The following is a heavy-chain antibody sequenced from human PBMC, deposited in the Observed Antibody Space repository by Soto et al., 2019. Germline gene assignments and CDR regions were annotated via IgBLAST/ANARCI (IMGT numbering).Heavy chain of an antibody. D-gene: IGHD3-9*01. CDR3: ARADSYDILTGPYFDY. J-gene: IGHJ4*02. V-gene: IGHV4-59*01. CDR1: GGSISSYY. CDR2: IYYSGST. Sequence: PSETLSLTCTVSGGSISSYYWSWIRQPPGKGLEWIGYIYYSGSTNYNPSLKSRVTISVDTSKNQFSLKLSSVTAAGTAVYYCARADSYDILTGPYFDYWGQGTLVTVSS.